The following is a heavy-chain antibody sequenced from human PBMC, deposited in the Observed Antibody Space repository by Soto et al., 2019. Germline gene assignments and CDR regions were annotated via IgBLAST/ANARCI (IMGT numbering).Heavy chain of an antibody. Sequence: EVQLVESGGGLVRPGGSLRFSCVDSGFTFGSYWLGWFRQAPVKGLEWVGNIKQDGSEENYVDSLRGRFTISRDNAKNSMYLQMNSLRAEDTAVYYCARIAATGRGWDVWGQGTTVVVSS. D-gene: IGHD6-13*01. J-gene: IGHJ6*02. V-gene: IGHV3-7*01. CDR1: GFTFGSYW. CDR3: ARIAATGRGWDV. CDR2: IKQDGSEE.